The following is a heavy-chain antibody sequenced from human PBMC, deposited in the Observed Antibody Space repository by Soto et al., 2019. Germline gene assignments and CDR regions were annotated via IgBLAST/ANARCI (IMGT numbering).Heavy chain of an antibody. V-gene: IGHV3-11*03. CDR2: ISSSSIYT. J-gene: IGHJ6*02. CDR3: TTLGHYYDSSPLDV. D-gene: IGHD3-22*01. Sequence: PGGSLRLSCAASGFIFSDYYMSWIRQAPGKGLEWVSYISSSSIYTNYADSVKGRFTISRDNAKNSLYLQMNSLKTEDTAVYYCTTLGHYYDSSPLDVWGQGTTVTVSS. CDR1: GFIFSDYY.